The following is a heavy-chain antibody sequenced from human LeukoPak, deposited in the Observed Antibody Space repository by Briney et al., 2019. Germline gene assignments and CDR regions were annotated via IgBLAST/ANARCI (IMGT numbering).Heavy chain of an antibody. Sequence: PGGSLRLSCAASGFTFSSYGMHWVRQAPGKGLEWVAFIRYDGSNKYYADSVKGRFTISRDNSKNTLYLQMNSLRAEDTAVYYCARSNLVVPASDYWGQGTLVTVSS. CDR3: ARSNLVVPASDY. CDR2: IRYDGSNK. D-gene: IGHD2-2*01. V-gene: IGHV3-30*02. J-gene: IGHJ4*02. CDR1: GFTFSSYG.